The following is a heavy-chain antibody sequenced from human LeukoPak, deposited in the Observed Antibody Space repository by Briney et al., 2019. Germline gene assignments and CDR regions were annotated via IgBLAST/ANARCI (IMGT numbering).Heavy chain of an antibody. CDR1: GGSISTYY. CDR3: ARVRKENGYYFDY. Sequence: SETLSLTCTVSGGSISTYYWSWIRQPPGKGLEWIGYIYYSGSTNYNPSLKSRVSISVDTSKNQFSLKLNSVTAADTAVYYCARVRKENGYYFDYWGQGTLVTVSS. V-gene: IGHV4-59*01. CDR2: IYYSGST. D-gene: IGHD1-14*01. J-gene: IGHJ4*02.